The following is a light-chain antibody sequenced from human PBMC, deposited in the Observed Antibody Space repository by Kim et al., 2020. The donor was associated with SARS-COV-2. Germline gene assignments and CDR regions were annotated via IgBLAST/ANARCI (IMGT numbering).Light chain of an antibody. V-gene: IGLV1-47*01. CDR3: AAWDDSVSGLNWV. CDR2: SNN. Sequence: QSVLTQPPSASGTPGQRVTISCSGSSSNIGSMFVYWYQQLPGTAPKLLIHSNNQRPSGVPDRFSGSKSGTSASLAISGLQSEDEADYYCAAWDDSVSGLNWVFGGGTKVTVL. CDR1: SSNIGSMF. J-gene: IGLJ3*02.